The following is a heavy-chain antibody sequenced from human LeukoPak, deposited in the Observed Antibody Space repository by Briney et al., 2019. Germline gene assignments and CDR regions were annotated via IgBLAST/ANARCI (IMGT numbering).Heavy chain of an antibody. CDR2: INPNSGGT. CDR1: GYTFTGYY. Sequence: GASVKVSCKASGYTFTGYYMHWVRQAPGQGLEWMGWINPNSGGTNYAQKFQGRVTMTRDTSISTAYMEPSRLRSDDTAVYYCARRGGRSDCSSTSCYVYWGQGTQVTVSS. CDR3: ARRGGRSDCSSTSCYVY. V-gene: IGHV1-2*02. J-gene: IGHJ4*02. D-gene: IGHD2-2*01.